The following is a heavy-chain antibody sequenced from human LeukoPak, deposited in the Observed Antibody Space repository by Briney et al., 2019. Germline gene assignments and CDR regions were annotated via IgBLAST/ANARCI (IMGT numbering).Heavy chain of an antibody. CDR1: GYTFTGYY. CDR3: ARDAYYDSSGYPDY. J-gene: IGHJ4*02. V-gene: IGHV1-2*02. D-gene: IGHD3-22*01. Sequence: GASVKVSCKASGYTFTGYYMHWVRQAPGQGLEWMGWINPNSGGTNYAQKFQGRVTMTRDTSISTAYMELSRLRSDDTAVYYCARDAYYDSSGYPDYWGQGTLVTVSS. CDR2: INPNSGGT.